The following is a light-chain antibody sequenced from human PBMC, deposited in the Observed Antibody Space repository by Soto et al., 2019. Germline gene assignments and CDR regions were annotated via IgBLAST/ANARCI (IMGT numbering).Light chain of an antibody. V-gene: IGLV2-14*03. CDR2: DVS. J-gene: IGLJ1*01. CDR1: SSDVGAYTF. CDR3: SSYTSSSTHV. Sequence: QSVLTQPASVSGSPGQSITISCTGTSSDVGAYTFVSWYQQHPDKVPKLMIFDVSRRPSGVSDRFSGAKSDNTASLTISGLQPEDEADYYCSSYTSSSTHVFGSGTKLTVL.